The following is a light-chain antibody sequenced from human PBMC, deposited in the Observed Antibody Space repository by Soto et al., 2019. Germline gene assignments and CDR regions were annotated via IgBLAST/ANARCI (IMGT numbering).Light chain of an antibody. V-gene: IGLV2-14*01. CDR1: SSDVGGYNY. J-gene: IGLJ2*01. CDR3: SSYTRSSTSVV. Sequence: QSALTQPASVSGSPGQSITISCTGTSSDVGGYNYVSWYQQYPGKAPKLMIYDVSKRPSGVSNRFSGSKSGNTASLTISGLQAEDEADYYCSSYTRSSTSVVFGGGTKLTVL. CDR2: DVS.